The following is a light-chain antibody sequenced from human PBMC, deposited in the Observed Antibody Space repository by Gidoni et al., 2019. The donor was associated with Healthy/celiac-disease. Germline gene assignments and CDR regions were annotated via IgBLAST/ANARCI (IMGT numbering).Light chain of an antibody. CDR1: QSVSSSY. Sequence: IVLTPSPGTLSLSPGERDTLTCRASQSVSSSYLAWYQQKPGQAPRLLIYGASSRATGIPDRFSGSGSGTDFTLTISRLESEDFAVYYCQQYGSSPGTFGQGTKVEIK. V-gene: IGKV3-20*01. CDR3: QQYGSSPGT. CDR2: GAS. J-gene: IGKJ1*01.